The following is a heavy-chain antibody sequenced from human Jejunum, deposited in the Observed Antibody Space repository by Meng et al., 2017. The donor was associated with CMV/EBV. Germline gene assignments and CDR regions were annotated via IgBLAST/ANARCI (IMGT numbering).Heavy chain of an antibody. D-gene: IGHD2/OR15-2a*01. Sequence: TSGRYGRSGVRQAPGKGLEWVSLIYSPDNPYYAGSVRGRFTISRDNSKNNLYLQMNSLRAEDTAVYYCAQYCSSTSCSLRAFDYWGQGTLVTVSS. J-gene: IGHJ4*02. V-gene: IGHV3-23*03. CDR3: AQYCSSTSCSLRAFDY. CDR1: TSGRYG. CDR2: IYSPDNP.